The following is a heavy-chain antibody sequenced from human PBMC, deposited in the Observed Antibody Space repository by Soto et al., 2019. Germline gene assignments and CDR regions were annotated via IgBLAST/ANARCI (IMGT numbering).Heavy chain of an antibody. J-gene: IGHJ4*02. CDR2: ISYDGTNE. CDR1: GFTFGAFA. Sequence: GGSLRLSCTVSGFTFGAFAMYWVRQAPGKGLEWVALISYDGTNEDYAESMRGRFTISRDNSKNTLYLDMNSLSAEDSAVYFCAKGVVREPAYFDYWGQGTMVTVSS. V-gene: IGHV3-30*18. CDR3: AKGVVREPAYFDY. D-gene: IGHD3-10*01.